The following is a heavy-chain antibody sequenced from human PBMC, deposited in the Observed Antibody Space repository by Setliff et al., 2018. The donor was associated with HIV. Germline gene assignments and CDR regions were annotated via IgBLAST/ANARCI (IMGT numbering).Heavy chain of an antibody. Sequence: GSLRLSCATSGFTFSSYWMHWVRQAPGKGLQWIERINSDGRSTDYAESGKGRFTISKETARNTLYLQMNTVTAEDTAVYYCTTPRISGSSGWYFDYWGHGTLVTVSS. CDR1: GFTFSSYW. D-gene: IGHD3-10*01. CDR3: TTPRISGSSGWYFDY. V-gene: IGHV3-74*01. CDR2: INSDGRST. J-gene: IGHJ4*01.